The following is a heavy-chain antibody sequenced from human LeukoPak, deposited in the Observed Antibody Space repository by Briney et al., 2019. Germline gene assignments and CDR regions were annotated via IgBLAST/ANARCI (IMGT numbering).Heavy chain of an antibody. V-gene: IGHV4-38-2*02. CDR2: IYYSGST. J-gene: IGHJ4*02. Sequence: SETLSLTCTVSGYSITSGYYWGWIRQPPGKGLEWIGSIYYSGSTYYNPSLKSRVTISVDTSKNQFSLKLSSVTAADTAVYYCARDRRIQLWTTGMYYFDYWGQGTLVTVSS. CDR1: GYSITSGYY. CDR3: ARDRRIQLWTTGMYYFDY. D-gene: IGHD5-18*01.